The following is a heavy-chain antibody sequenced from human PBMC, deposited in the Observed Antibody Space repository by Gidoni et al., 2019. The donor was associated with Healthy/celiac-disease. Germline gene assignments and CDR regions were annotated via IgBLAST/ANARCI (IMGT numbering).Heavy chain of an antibody. D-gene: IGHD5-18*01. CDR1: GFTFSSYE. V-gene: IGHV3-48*03. J-gene: IGHJ4*02. Sequence: EVQLVESGGGLVQPGGSLRLSCAASGFTFSSYEMNWVRQAPGKGLEWVSYISSSGSTIYYADSVKCRFTISRDNAKNSLYLQMNSLRAEDRAVYDCGYSYASGYWGQGTLGTVSS. CDR2: ISSSGSTI. CDR3: GYSYASGY.